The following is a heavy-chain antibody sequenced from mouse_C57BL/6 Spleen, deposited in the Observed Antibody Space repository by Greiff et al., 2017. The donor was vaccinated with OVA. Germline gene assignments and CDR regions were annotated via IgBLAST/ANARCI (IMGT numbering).Heavy chain of an antibody. D-gene: IGHD1-1*01. Sequence: EVQLQQSGPELVKPGASVKISCKASGYTFTDYYMDWVKQSHGKSLEWIGDINPKNGGSNYNQKFKGKATLTVDKSSSTAYMELSSLTSEDTAVYDGASASYIYGSSWYFGVWGTGTTVTVSS. CDR3: ASASYIYGSSWYFGV. CDR1: GYTFTDYY. V-gene: IGHV1-18*01. J-gene: IGHJ1*03. CDR2: INPKNGGS.